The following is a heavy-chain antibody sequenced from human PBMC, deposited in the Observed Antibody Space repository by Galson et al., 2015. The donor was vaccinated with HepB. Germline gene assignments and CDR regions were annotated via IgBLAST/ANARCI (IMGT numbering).Heavy chain of an antibody. V-gene: IGHV3-48*03. CDR3: ARDPDDTEGYYMTFEY. Sequence: SLRLSCAASGFSLTNYEMNWVRQAPGTGLEWLSYISSGGNTIYYADSVKGRFTISRDNAKDTLNLQMNSLRVEDTGIYYCARDPDDTEGYYMTFEYWGQGTLVTVSS. D-gene: IGHD1-26*01. J-gene: IGHJ4*02. CDR2: ISSGGNTI. CDR1: GFSLTNYE.